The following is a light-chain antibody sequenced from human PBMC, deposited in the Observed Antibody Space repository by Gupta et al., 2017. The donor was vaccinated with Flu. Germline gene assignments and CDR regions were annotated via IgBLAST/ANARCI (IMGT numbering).Light chain of an antibody. CDR2: GAS. CDR1: QTVSTN. Sequence: EIVMTPSPATLSVSPGERATLSCRASQTVSTNLAWYQQKPGQAPRLLIYGASTRATDVPGRFSGSGSGTEFTLTISSLQSDDSAIYYCQQYTDWPPWTFGQGTKVEIK. J-gene: IGKJ1*01. CDR3: QQYTDWPPWT. V-gene: IGKV3-15*01.